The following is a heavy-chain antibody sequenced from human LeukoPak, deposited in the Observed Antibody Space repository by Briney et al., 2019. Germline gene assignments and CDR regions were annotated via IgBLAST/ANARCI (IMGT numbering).Heavy chain of an antibody. J-gene: IGHJ4*02. CDR3: ARGPYYYDSSGYLF. CDR1: GFTFSNYA. CDR2: ISSNGGST. D-gene: IGHD3-22*01. Sequence: PGGSLRLSCAASGFTFSNYAMHWVRQAPGKGLEYVSAISSNGGSTYYANSVKGRFTISRDNSKNTLYLQMGSLRAEDMAVYYCARGPYYYDSSGYLFWGQGTRVSVSS. V-gene: IGHV3-64*01.